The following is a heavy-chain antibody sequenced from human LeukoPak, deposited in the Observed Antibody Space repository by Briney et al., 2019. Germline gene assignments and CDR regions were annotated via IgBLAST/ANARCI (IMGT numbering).Heavy chain of an antibody. CDR1: GFTVSSDY. CDR3: ASSGDSGYDYDKAFDI. V-gene: IGHV3-53*01. Sequence: GGSLRLSCAASGFTVSSDYMSWVRQAPGKGLECVSVLSSGGSTYYANSVKGRFTISRDNFKNTLYLQMNSLRAEDTAVYYCASSGDSGYDYDKAFDIWGQGTMATVSS. J-gene: IGHJ3*02. D-gene: IGHD5-12*01. CDR2: LSSGGST.